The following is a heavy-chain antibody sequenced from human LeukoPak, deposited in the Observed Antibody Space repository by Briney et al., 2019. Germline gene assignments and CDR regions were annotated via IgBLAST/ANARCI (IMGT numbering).Heavy chain of an antibody. CDR2: ISGTGSTI. CDR3: ARWSYGMDV. V-gene: IGHV3-48*02. Sequence: QPGGSLRLSCAASGFTFSAYSMNWVRQAPGKGLEWVSYISGTGSTIYYADSVKGRFTISRDNAKNSLYLQMNSLRDEDTAVYYCARWSYGMDVWGQGTTVTVSS. CDR1: GFTFSAYS. D-gene: IGHD3-3*01. J-gene: IGHJ6*02.